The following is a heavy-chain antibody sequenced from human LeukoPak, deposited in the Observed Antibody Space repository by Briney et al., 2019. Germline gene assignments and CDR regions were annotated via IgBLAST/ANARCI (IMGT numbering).Heavy chain of an antibody. CDR3: ARDEKYYYGSGRPRQDAFDI. Sequence: KPSETLSLTCAVYGGSFSGYYWSWIRQPPGKGLEWIGEINHSGSTNYNPSLKSRVTISVDTSKNQFSLQLSSVTAADTAVYYCARDEKYYYGSGRPRQDAFDIWGQGTMVTVSS. V-gene: IGHV4-34*01. CDR1: GGSFSGYY. J-gene: IGHJ3*02. D-gene: IGHD3-10*01. CDR2: INHSGST.